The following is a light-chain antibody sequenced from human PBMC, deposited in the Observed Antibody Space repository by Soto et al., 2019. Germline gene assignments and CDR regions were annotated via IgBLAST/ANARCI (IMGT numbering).Light chain of an antibody. CDR3: QQSFTTPLT. V-gene: IGKV1-39*01. CDR2: AAS. J-gene: IGKJ4*01. CDR1: QSSSNY. Sequence: DIQMTQSPSSLSASVGDRVTITCRASQSSSNYLNWYQHKPGKAPKLLIYAASILQSGVPSGFSGSGSGTDFTLTISSLQPEDFATYYCQQSFTTPLTFGGGTKIEIK.